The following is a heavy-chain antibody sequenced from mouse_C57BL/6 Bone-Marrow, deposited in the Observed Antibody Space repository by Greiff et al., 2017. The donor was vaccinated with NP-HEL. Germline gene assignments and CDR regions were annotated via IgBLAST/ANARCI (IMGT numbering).Heavy chain of an antibody. CDR1: GYNFTSYW. CDR2: IYPGSGST. J-gene: IGHJ3*01. V-gene: IGHV1-55*01. D-gene: IGHD2-4*01. CDR3: AISDCVLGWFAY. Sequence: QVQLQQPGAELVKPGASVKMSCKASGYNFTSYWITWVKQRPGQGLEWIGDIYPGSGSTNYNEKFKSKATLTVDTSSSTAYMQLSSLTSEGSAVYYCAISDCVLGWFAYWGQGTRVTVSA.